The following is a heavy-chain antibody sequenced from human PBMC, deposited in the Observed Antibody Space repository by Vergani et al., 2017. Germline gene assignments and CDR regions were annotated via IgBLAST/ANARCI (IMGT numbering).Heavy chain of an antibody. Sequence: EVQLVESGGGLVQPGRSLRLSCAASGFTFDDYAMHWVRQAPGKGLEWVSGISWNSGSIGYADSVKGRFTISRDNSKDTLFLQMNGLRPEDTGTYFCAKKGGSLYYYGVDVWGQGTTITVSS. V-gene: IGHV3-9*01. D-gene: IGHD1-26*01. CDR3: AKKGGSLYYYGVDV. J-gene: IGHJ6*02. CDR2: ISWNSGSI. CDR1: GFTFDDYA.